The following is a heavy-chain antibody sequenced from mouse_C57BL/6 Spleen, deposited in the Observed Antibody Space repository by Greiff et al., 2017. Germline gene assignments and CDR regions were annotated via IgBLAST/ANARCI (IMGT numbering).Heavy chain of an antibody. V-gene: IGHV1-81*01. Sequence: VQLQQSGAELARPGASVKLSCKASGYTFTSYGISWVKQRTGQGLEWIGEICTRSGNTYYNEKFKGKATLTADKSSSQAYMELRRQTSDDSAVDICAKGPYNGYDEGRFDYWGQGTTLTVSS. CDR3: AKGPYNGYDEGRFDY. D-gene: IGHD2-9*01. J-gene: IGHJ2*01. CDR1: GYTFTSYG. CDR2: ICTRSGNT.